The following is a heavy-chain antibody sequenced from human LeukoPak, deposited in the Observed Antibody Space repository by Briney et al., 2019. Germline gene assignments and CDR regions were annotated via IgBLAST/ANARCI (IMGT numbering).Heavy chain of an antibody. CDR3: AREARYFDWLRGTLDY. CDR2: IKQDGSEK. V-gene: IGHV3-7*03. D-gene: IGHD3-9*01. CDR1: GFTFSSYW. J-gene: IGHJ4*02. Sequence: GGSLRLSCAASGFTFSSYWMSWVRQAPGKGLEWVANIKQDGSEKYYVDSVRGRFTISRDNAKNSLYLQMNSLRAEDTAVYYCAREARYFDWLRGTLDYWGQGTLVTVSS.